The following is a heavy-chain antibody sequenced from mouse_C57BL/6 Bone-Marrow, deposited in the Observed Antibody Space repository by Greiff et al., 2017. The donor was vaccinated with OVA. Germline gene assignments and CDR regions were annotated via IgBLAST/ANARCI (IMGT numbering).Heavy chain of an antibody. Sequence: VQGVESGAELVRPGTSVKVSCKASGYAFTNYLIEWVKQRPGQGLEWIGVINPGSGGTNYNEKFKGKATLTADKSSSTAYMQLSSLTSEDSAVYFCARDYGSSYTFAYWGQGTLVTVSA. CDR3: ARDYGSSYTFAY. CDR1: GYAFTNYL. V-gene: IGHV1-54*01. D-gene: IGHD1-1*01. CDR2: INPGSGGT. J-gene: IGHJ3*01.